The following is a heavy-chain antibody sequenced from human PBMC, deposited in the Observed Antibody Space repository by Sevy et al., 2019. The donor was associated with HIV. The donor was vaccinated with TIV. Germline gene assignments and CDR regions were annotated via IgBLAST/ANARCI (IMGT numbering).Heavy chain of an antibody. CDR2: IYYSGST. V-gene: IGHV4-59*01. D-gene: IGHD1-20*01. Sequence: SETLSLTCSVSGGSMNLYYWGWIRQPPGKGLDWIGFIYYSGSTNYSPSLKSRVTISVDTSENQFSLKLSSVTAADTAVYYCARVGFNWNDVDYWGQGTLVTVSS. J-gene: IGHJ4*02. CDR1: GGSMNLYY. CDR3: ARVGFNWNDVDY.